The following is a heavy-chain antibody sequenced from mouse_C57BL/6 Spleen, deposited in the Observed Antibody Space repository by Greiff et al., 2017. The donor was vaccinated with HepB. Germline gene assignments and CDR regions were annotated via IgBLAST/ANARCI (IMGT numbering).Heavy chain of an antibody. CDR1: GFSFNTYA. CDR3: VRHDRWAMDY. CDR2: IRSKSNNYAT. J-gene: IGHJ4*01. D-gene: IGHD2-3*01. V-gene: IGHV10-1*01. Sequence: EVQGVESGGGLVQPKGSLKLSCAASGFSFNTYAMNWVRQAPGKGLEWVARIRSKSNNYATYYADSVKDRFTISRDDSESMLYLQMNNLKTEDTAMYYCVRHDRWAMDYWGQGTSVTVSS.